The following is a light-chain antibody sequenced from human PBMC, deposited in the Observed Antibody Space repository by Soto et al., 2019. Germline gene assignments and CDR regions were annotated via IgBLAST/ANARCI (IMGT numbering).Light chain of an antibody. V-gene: IGKV3-15*01. CDR2: GAS. CDR1: QSISSE. CDR3: QQGHNWPLT. Sequence: EIVMTQSPATLSVSPGESATLSCRASQSISSELAWYQQKPGQPPRLLIYGASTRATGVPARFTGSGSGSDFTITIRGLQSEDFAVYYCQQGHNWPLTFGQGTRLEI. J-gene: IGKJ2*01.